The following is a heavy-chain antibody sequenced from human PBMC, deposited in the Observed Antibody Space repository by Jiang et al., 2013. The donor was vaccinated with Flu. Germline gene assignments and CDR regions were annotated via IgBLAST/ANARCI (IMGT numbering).Heavy chain of an antibody. J-gene: IGHJ4*02. CDR2: IDPSDSYT. CDR3: AVTYYYDPIDY. Sequence: QLVESGAEVKKPGESLKISCKGSGYSFTSYWIGWVRQMPGKGLEWMGRIDPSDSYTNYSPSFQGHVTISADKSISTAYLQWSSLKASDTAMYYCAVTYYYDPIDYWGQGTLVTVSS. V-gene: IGHV5-10-1*01. CDR1: GYSFTSYW. D-gene: IGHD3-22*01.